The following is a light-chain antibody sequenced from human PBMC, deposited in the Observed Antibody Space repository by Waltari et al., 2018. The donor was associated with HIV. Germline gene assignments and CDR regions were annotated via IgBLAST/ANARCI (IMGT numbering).Light chain of an antibody. CDR3: QQYNNSPGT. V-gene: IGKV3-15*01. Sequence: SVMTQSPATLSVSPGERATLSCRASQSVSSNLAWYQQRPGQAPRLLIYGASTRATGIPARFSGSGSGTEFTLTISSLQSEDLAVYYCQQYNNSPGTFGQGTKVEIK. J-gene: IGKJ1*01. CDR2: GAS. CDR1: QSVSSN.